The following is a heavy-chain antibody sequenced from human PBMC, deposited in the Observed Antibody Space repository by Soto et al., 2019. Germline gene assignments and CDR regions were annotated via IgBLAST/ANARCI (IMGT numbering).Heavy chain of an antibody. D-gene: IGHD1-1*01. CDR3: AKERNIRDVVDS. J-gene: IGHJ4*02. CDR2: ISGSGGST. CDR1: GFTFSSNA. V-gene: IGHV3-23*01. Sequence: EVQLLESGGGLIQPGGSLRLSCAASGFTFSSNAMSWVRQAPGKGLEWVSAISGSGGSTYYANSVKGRFSISRDNSKNTLVLQMNSLRAEDKAVYYGAKERNIRDVVDSLGQGPLVTVSS.